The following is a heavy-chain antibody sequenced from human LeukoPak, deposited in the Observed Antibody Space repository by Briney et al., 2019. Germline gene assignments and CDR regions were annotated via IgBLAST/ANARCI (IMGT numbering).Heavy chain of an antibody. CDR2: IYSGGST. D-gene: IGHD3-10*01. CDR3: ARLRFGPDDAFDI. V-gene: IGHV3-53*01. CDR1: GFTVSSNY. J-gene: IGHJ3*02. Sequence: GGSLRFSCAASGFTVSSNYMSWVRQAPGKGLEWVSVIYSGGSTYYADSVKGRFTISRDNSKNTLYLQMNSLRAEDTAVYYCARLRFGPDDAFDIWGQGTMVTVSS.